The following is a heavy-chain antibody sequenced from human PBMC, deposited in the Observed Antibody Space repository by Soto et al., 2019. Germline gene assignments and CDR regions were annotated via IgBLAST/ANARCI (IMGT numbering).Heavy chain of an antibody. CDR1: GFTFSSYA. CDR3: AKEAPLHSSSWYGGLRSYYYYYMDV. J-gene: IGHJ6*03. V-gene: IGHV3-23*01. CDR2: ISGSGGST. D-gene: IGHD6-13*01. Sequence: EVQLLESGGGLVQPGGSLRLSCAASGFTFSSYAMSWVRQAPGKGLEWVSAISGSGGSTYYADSVKGRFTISRDNSKNTLYLQMNSLRAEDTAVYYCAKEAPLHSSSWYGGLRSYYYYYMDVWGKGTTVTVSS.